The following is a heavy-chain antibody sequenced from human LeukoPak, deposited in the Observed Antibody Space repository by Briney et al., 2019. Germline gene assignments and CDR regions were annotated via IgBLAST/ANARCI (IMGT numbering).Heavy chain of an antibody. CDR1: GGSFSGYY. V-gene: IGHV4-34*01. J-gene: IGHJ4*02. Sequence: SETLSLTCAVYGGSFSGYYWSWIRQPPGKGLEWIGEINHSGSTNYNPSLKSRVTISVDTSKNQFSLKLNSVTAADTAVYYCARESWRGYFDPWGQGTLVTVSS. CDR2: INHSGST. D-gene: IGHD3-10*01. CDR3: ARESWRGYFDP.